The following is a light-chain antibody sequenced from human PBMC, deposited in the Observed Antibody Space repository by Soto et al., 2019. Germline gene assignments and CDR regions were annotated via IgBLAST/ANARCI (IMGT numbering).Light chain of an antibody. CDR3: QSYDSSLSGYV. CDR2: ENN. V-gene: IGLV1-40*01. CDR1: SSNIGAGYE. J-gene: IGLJ1*01. Sequence: QSVLTQPPSVSEAPGQRVTISCTGSSSNIGAGYEAHWYQQVPGTAPKLLIYENNNRPSGVPDRFSGSKSGTSASLAITGLQAEDEAEYYCQSYDSSLSGYVFGTDTKLTVL.